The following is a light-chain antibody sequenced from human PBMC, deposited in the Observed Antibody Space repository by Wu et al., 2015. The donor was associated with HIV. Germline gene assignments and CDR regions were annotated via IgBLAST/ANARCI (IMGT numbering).Light chain of an antibody. J-gene: IGKJ1*01. CDR1: QSVSASY. V-gene: IGKV3-20*01. Sequence: IVLTQSPGTLSLSPGERATLSCRASQSVSASYLAWYQQKPGQAPRLLIYGAYSRATGIPDRFSGSGSGTDFTLTISRLEPEDFAVYYCQQYGPSPPQTFGQGTKVEIK. CDR3: QQYGPSPPQT. CDR2: GAY.